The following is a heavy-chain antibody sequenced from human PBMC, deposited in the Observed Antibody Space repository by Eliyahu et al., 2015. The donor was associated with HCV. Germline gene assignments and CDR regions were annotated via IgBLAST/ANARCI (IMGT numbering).Heavy chain of an antibody. CDR2: INHSGGT. Sequence: QVQLQQWXAGLLKPSETLSLTCXVXGGSFGGYYWSWIRQPPGKGLEWIGEINHSGGTNYNPSLKSRITVSVDPSRTQFSLNLTSVTAADTAVYYCAREQWNGYVDLWGQGTLVTVSS. D-gene: IGHD6-19*01. V-gene: IGHV4-34*01. CDR1: GGSFGGYY. CDR3: AREQWNGYVDL. J-gene: IGHJ4*02.